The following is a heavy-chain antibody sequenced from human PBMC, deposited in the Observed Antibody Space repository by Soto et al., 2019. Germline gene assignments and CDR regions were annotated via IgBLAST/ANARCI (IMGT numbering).Heavy chain of an antibody. D-gene: IGHD1-26*01. Sequence: GGSLRLSCAASGFTFSSYEMNWVRQAPGKGLGWVSYISSSGSTIYYADSVKGRFTISRDNAKNSLYLQMNSLRAEDTAVYYCASSFTILRWELLLPLYGMDVWGQGTTVTVSS. CDR1: GFTFSSYE. V-gene: IGHV3-48*03. CDR2: ISSSGSTI. J-gene: IGHJ6*02. CDR3: ASSFTILRWELLLPLYGMDV.